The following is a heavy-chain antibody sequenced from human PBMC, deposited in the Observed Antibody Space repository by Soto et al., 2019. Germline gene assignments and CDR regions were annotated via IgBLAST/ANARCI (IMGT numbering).Heavy chain of an antibody. CDR1: GYTLNGYY. Sequence: ASMKGSFEGFGYTLNGYYIFWVRQAPGQGLEWMGWINPNSGGTNYAQKFQGRFTMTRDTSISTAYMELSRLRSDDTAMYYCARENDFYDNWGQGTPVTAPQ. D-gene: IGHD1-1*01. CDR3: ARENDFYDN. J-gene: IGHJ4*02. CDR2: INPNSGGT. V-gene: IGHV1-2*02.